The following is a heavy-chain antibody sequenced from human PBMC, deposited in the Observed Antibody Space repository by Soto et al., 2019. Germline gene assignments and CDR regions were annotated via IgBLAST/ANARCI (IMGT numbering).Heavy chain of an antibody. Sequence: SETLSLTCTVSGGSISTYYWSWIRQPPGKGLEWIGYMHYSGGTNYSPSLKSRVTISVDTSKNQFSLKLSSVTAADTAVYYCARQCRGVTCHWFVPWGQGTLVTVSS. CDR1: GGSISTYY. D-gene: IGHD2-15*01. CDR2: MHYSGGT. V-gene: IGHV4-59*08. J-gene: IGHJ5*02. CDR3: ARQCRGVTCHWFVP.